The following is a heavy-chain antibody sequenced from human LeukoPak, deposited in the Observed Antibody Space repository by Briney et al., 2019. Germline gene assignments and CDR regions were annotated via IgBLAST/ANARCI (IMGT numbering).Heavy chain of an antibody. V-gene: IGHV1-2*02. Sequence: ASVKVSCKASGYTFTGHYINWVRQAPGQGLEWMGWINPNSGGTRYAQKSQGRVTMTRDTSISTAYMDLSRLRSDDTALYSCARDYGFYSGLYFFDYWGQGTLVTVSS. J-gene: IGHJ4*02. CDR3: ARDYGFYSGLYFFDY. CDR2: INPNSGGT. CDR1: GYTFTGHY. D-gene: IGHD1-26*01.